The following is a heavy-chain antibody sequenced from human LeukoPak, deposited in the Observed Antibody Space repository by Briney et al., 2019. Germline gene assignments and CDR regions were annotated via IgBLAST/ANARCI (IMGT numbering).Heavy chain of an antibody. CDR3: AKPRPSYSSSWYDH. Sequence: QPGGSLRLSCAASGFTFTSYAMSWVRQAPGKGLEWVSANIGSVGSTYYADSVKGRFTISRDNSKNTLYLQMNSLRAEDTAVYYCAKPRPSYSSSWYDHWGQGTLVSVSS. D-gene: IGHD6-13*01. V-gene: IGHV3-23*01. CDR2: NIGSVGST. J-gene: IGHJ5*02. CDR1: GFTFTSYA.